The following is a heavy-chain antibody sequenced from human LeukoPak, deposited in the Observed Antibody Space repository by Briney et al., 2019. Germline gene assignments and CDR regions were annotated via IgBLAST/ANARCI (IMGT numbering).Heavy chain of an antibody. CDR2: IYYSGST. J-gene: IGHJ4*02. CDR1: GGSISSGDYY. Sequence: KASETLSLTCTVSGGSISSGDYYWSWIRQPPGKGLEWIGYIYYSGSTNYNPSLKSRVTISVDTSKNQFSLKLSSVTAADTAVYYCARDKDGDYVDYWGQGTLVTVSS. V-gene: IGHV4-61*08. D-gene: IGHD4-17*01. CDR3: ARDKDGDYVDY.